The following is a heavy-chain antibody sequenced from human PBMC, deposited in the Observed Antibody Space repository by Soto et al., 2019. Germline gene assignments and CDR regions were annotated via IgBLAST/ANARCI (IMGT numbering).Heavy chain of an antibody. D-gene: IGHD6-19*01. V-gene: IGHV1-8*02. CDR1: GYTFTSYG. CDR2: MNANNGNA. Sequence: ASVKVSCRASGYTFTSYGISWVRQAPGQGLEWMGWMNANNGNAGYAQKLQGRVTMTRNTSISTVYMELSSLRSEDTAVYYCARGQSGYSSGWSPNDYWGQGTLVTVSS. CDR3: ARGQSGYSSGWSPNDY. J-gene: IGHJ4*02.